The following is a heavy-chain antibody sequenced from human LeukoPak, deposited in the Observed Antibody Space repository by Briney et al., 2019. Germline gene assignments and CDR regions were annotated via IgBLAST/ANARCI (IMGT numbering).Heavy chain of an antibody. Sequence: ASVKVSCKASGGTFSSYTISWVRQAPEQGLEWMGRIIPILGIANYAQKFQGRVTITADKSTSTAYMELSSLRSEDTAVYYCARGPSLGYFDYWGQGTLVTVSS. CDR2: IIPILGIA. CDR1: GGTFSSYT. CDR3: ARGPSLGYFDY. J-gene: IGHJ4*02. V-gene: IGHV1-69*02.